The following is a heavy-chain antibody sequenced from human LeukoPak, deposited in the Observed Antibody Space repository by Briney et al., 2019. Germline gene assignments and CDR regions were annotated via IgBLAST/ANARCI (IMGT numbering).Heavy chain of an antibody. J-gene: IGHJ5*02. CDR3: ARGRTYYYGLGVSHEFDP. D-gene: IGHD3-10*01. V-gene: IGHV4-39*07. CDR1: GGSISSSSYY. Sequence: SETLSLTCTVSGGSISSSSYYWGWIRQPPGKGLEWIGSIYYSGSTYYNPSLKSRVTISVDTSKNQFSLKLRSVTAADTAVYYCARGRTYYYGLGVSHEFDPWGQGTLVSVSS. CDR2: IYYSGST.